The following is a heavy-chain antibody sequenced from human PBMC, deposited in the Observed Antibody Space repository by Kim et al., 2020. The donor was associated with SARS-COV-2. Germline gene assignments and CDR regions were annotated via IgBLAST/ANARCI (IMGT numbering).Heavy chain of an antibody. CDR2: IYYSGST. Sequence: SETLSLTCTVSGGSISSYYWSWIRQPPGKGLEWIGYIYYSGSTNYNPSLKSRVTISVDTSKNQFSLKLSSVTAADTAVYYCARVIPGGYDFWTAGWFDPWGQGTLVTVSS. CDR3: ARVIPGGYDFWTAGWFDP. CDR1: GGSISSYY. J-gene: IGHJ5*02. V-gene: IGHV4-59*01. D-gene: IGHD3-3*01.